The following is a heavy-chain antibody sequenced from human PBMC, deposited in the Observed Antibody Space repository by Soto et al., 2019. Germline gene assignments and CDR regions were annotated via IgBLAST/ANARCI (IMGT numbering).Heavy chain of an antibody. CDR3: AKDETGDYGNY. V-gene: IGHV3-30*18. J-gene: IGHJ4*02. CDR1: GFTFSSYG. D-gene: IGHD4-17*01. Sequence: ESGGGVVQPGRSLRLSCAASGFTFSSYGMHWVRQAPGKGLEWVAVISXDGSNKYYADSVKGRFTISRDNSKNTLYLQMNSLRAEDTAVYYCAKDETGDYGNYWGQGTLVTVSS. CDR2: ISXDGSNK.